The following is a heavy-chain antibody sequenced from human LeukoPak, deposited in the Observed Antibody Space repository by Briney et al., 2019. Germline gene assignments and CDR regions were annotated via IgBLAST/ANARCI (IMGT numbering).Heavy chain of an antibody. Sequence: SSETLSLTCAVYGGSFSGPYWSWIHQPPGKGLEWIGEINHTGRTYYKPSLKSRVTISVDTSKNQFSLKLSSVTAADTAVYYCARRTRSSSALRRSFDYWGQGTLVTVSS. V-gene: IGHV4-34*01. J-gene: IGHJ4*02. CDR1: GGSFSGPY. CDR2: INHTGRT. D-gene: IGHD6-13*01. CDR3: ARRTRSSSALRRSFDY.